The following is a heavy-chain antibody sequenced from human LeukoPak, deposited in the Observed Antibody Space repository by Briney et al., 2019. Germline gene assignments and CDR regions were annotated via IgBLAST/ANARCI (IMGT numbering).Heavy chain of an antibody. CDR2: IFYLGST. D-gene: IGHD6-6*01. V-gene: IGHV4-30-4*01. CDR1: GGSISSGNFY. CDR3: ARKYPDHWFDP. Sequence: SQTLSLTCTVSGGSISSGNFYWSWIRQPPGKGPEWIGYIFYLGSTYYNLSLKSRVTMSVDTSKNQFSLKLRSVTAADTAVYYCARKYPDHWFDPWGQGTLVTVSS. J-gene: IGHJ5*02.